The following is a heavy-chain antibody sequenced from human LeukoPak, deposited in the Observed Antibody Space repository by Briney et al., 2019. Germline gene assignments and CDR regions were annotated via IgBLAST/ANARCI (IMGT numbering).Heavy chain of an antibody. CDR1: GFTFSSYG. Sequence: SLRLSCVASGFTFSSYGMHWVRQAPGKGLEWVAVISYDGIKKYFADSVKGRFTISRDNSKNTLYLQMNSLGVEDTAVYYCARDPYSGYDPKAPDYWGQGILVTVSS. CDR3: ARDPYSGYDPKAPDY. CDR2: ISYDGIKK. D-gene: IGHD5-12*01. J-gene: IGHJ4*02. V-gene: IGHV3-30*03.